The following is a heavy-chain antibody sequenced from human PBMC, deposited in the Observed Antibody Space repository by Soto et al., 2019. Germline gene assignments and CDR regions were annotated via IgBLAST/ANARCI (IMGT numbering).Heavy chain of an antibody. CDR3: AREPPSFSYYYGMDV. Sequence: EVQLVESGGGLVQPGGSLRLSCAASGFSFSVHWMYWVRQPPGKGLVWVSRINSDGTKTDYADSVKGRFTVSRDNAKNKLYLQMSSLRDEDTAVYYCAREPPSFSYYYGMDVWGQGTTVTVSS. J-gene: IGHJ6*02. CDR2: INSDGTKT. CDR1: GFSFSVHW. V-gene: IGHV3-74*01.